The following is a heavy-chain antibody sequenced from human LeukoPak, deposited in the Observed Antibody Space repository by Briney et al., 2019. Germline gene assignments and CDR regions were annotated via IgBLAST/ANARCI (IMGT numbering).Heavy chain of an antibody. D-gene: IGHD3-10*01. CDR3: ASPPSGDGGSFEY. V-gene: IGHV1-69*13. Sequence: VASVKVSCKASGYTFTSYGISWVRQAPGQGLEWMGGIVPMFNTTNYAQKFQGRVTITADESTSTAYMELSSLRSDDTAVYYCASPPSGDGGSFEYWGQGTLVTVSS. CDR2: IVPMFNTT. CDR1: GYTFTSYG. J-gene: IGHJ4*02.